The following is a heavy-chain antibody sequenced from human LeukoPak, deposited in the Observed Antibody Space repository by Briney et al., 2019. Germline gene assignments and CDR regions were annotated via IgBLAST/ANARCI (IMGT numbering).Heavy chain of an antibody. CDR3: ASTGGYYYYYGMDV. Sequence: SVKVSCKASGGTFSSYAISWVRQAPGQGLEWMGGIIPIFGTANYAQKFQGRVTITADESTSTAYMELSSLRSEDTAVYYCASTGGYYYYYGMDVWGKGATVTVSS. V-gene: IGHV1-69*13. J-gene: IGHJ6*04. D-gene: IGHD3-16*01. CDR2: IIPIFGTA. CDR1: GGTFSSYA.